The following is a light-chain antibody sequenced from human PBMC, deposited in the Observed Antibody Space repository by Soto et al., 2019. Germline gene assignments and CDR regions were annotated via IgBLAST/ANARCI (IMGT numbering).Light chain of an antibody. V-gene: IGKV1-39*01. J-gene: IGKJ2*01. CDR3: QQSYSTPYT. Sequence: DIQMTQSPSSLSASVGDRVTITCRASQSISNFLNGYQQKPGKAPKLLIFAASSLQSGVPSRFSGSGSGTDFTLTISSLQPEDFATYYCQQSYSTPYTFGQGTKLESK. CDR1: QSISNF. CDR2: AAS.